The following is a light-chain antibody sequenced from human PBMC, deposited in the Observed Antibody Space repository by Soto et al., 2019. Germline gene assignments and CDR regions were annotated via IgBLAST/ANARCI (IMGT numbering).Light chain of an antibody. CDR1: SSNIGSNY. Sequence: QPVLTQPPSASGTPGQRVTISCSGSSSNIGSNYVYWYQQLPGTAPKLLIYRNNPRPSGVADRFSGSKSGTSASLAISGLRSEDEADYYCAAWDDSLSAPWVFGGGTKLTVL. V-gene: IGLV1-47*01. J-gene: IGLJ3*02. CDR2: RNN. CDR3: AAWDDSLSAPWV.